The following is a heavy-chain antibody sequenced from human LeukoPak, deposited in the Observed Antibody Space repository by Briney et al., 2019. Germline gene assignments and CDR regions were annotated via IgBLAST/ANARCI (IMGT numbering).Heavy chain of an antibody. J-gene: IGHJ6*02. D-gene: IGHD3-10*01. CDR3: ARVGGSNYYYYGMDV. V-gene: IGHV4-59*01. CDR2: IYYSGST. CDR1: GGSISSYY. Sequence: PSETLSLTCTVSGGSISSYYWSWIRQPPGKGLEWIGYIYYSGSTNYNPSLKSRVTISVDTSKNQFSLKLSSVTAADTAVYYCARVGGSNYYYYGMDVWGQGTTVTVSS.